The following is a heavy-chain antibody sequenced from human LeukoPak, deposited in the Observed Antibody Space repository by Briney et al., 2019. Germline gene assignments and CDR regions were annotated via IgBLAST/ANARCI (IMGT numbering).Heavy chain of an antibody. V-gene: IGHV3-21*01. Sequence: PGRSLRLSCAASGFTFDDYAMHWVRQAPGKGLEWVSSISSSSSYIYYADSVKGRFTISRDNAKNSLYLQMNSLRAEDTAVYYCARELAAAGTEAYWGQGTLVTVSS. J-gene: IGHJ4*02. CDR2: ISSSSSYI. D-gene: IGHD6-13*01. CDR1: GFTFDDYA. CDR3: ARELAAAGTEAY.